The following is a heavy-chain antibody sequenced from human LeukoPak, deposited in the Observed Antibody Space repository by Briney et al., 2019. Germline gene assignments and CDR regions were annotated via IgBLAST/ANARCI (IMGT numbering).Heavy chain of an antibody. Sequence: SGPTLVNPTQTLTLTCTFSGFSLSTSGVGVGWIRQPPGKALEWLALIYWDDDKRYSPSLKSRLTITKDTSKNQVVLTMTNMDPVDTATYYCAHRSRADCGSGSYRPDYFDYWGQGTLVTVSS. CDR2: IYWDDDK. V-gene: IGHV2-5*02. D-gene: IGHD3-10*01. CDR1: GFSLSTSGVG. J-gene: IGHJ4*02. CDR3: AHRSRADCGSGSYRPDYFDY.